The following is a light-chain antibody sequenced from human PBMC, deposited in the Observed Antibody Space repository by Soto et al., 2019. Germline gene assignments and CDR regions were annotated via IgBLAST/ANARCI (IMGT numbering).Light chain of an antibody. V-gene: IGLV1-44*01. Sequence: QSVLTQPPSASGTTGQRVTISCSGGSSNIGSNAVNWYQQFPGTAPKLLIYTDNQRPSGVPDRFSGSKSGTSASLAISGLQSEDEADYFCAAWDGSLNAYVFGTGTKLTVL. CDR1: SSNIGSNA. CDR2: TDN. J-gene: IGLJ1*01. CDR3: AAWDGSLNAYV.